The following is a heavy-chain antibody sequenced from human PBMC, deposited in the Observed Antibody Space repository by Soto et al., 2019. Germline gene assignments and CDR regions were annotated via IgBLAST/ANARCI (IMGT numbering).Heavy chain of an antibody. D-gene: IGHD6-19*01. J-gene: IGHJ4*02. V-gene: IGHV4-59*01. CDR2: IYYSGST. CDR1: GGSISSYY. Sequence: SETLSLTCTVSGGSISSYYWSWIRQPPGKGLEWIGYIYYSGSTNYNPSLKSRVTISVDTSKNQFSLKLSSVTAADTAVYYCARAPGYSSGWYSDYWGQGTLVTVSS. CDR3: ARAPGYSSGWYSDY.